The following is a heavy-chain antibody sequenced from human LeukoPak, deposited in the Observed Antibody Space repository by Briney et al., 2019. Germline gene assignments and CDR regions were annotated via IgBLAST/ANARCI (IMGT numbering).Heavy chain of an antibody. J-gene: IGHJ4*02. CDR3: ARGGTGEVDY. Sequence: SETLSLTCAVFDGSFSDYWWTWIRQPPGKGLEWIGEINHSGSTNCNPSLKSRITISVDTSKNQFSLRLNSVTAADTAVYYCARGGTGEVDYWGQGTLVTVSS. V-gene: IGHV4-34*01. CDR1: DGSFSDYW. CDR2: INHSGST. D-gene: IGHD7-27*01.